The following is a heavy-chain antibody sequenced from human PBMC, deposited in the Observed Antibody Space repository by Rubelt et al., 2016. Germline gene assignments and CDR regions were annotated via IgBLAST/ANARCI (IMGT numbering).Heavy chain of an antibody. D-gene: IGHD3-10*02. CDR2: IYYSGST. CDR1: GGSISSSTYY. CDR3: ARQGGYHSPVRY. J-gene: IGHJ4*02. Sequence: QLQLQESGPGLVKPSETLSLTCAVSGGSISSSTYYWGWIRQPPGKGLEWIASIYYSGSTYYNPSLKSRVTLSVDTSKNQFALKLNSVTAADTAVYYCARQGGYHSPVRYWGQGTLVTVSS. V-gene: IGHV4-39*01.